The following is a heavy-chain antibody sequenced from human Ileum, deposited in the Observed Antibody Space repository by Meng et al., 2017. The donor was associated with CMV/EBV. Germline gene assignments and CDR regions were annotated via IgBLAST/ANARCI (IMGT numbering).Heavy chain of an antibody. V-gene: IGHV1-2*02. D-gene: IGHD6-13*01. CDR1: GYDFSGYY. J-gene: IGHJ6*02. Sequence: ASVNVSCKAIGYDFSGYYLHWLRQAPGQGLEWMGWSNPNSGGTKAAQNFKGRLTITRDTSINTADMELTGVTSDDTAVYYCARGGKAALFYYGIDVWGQGTMVTVSS. CDR2: SNPNSGGT. CDR3: ARGGKAALFYYGIDV.